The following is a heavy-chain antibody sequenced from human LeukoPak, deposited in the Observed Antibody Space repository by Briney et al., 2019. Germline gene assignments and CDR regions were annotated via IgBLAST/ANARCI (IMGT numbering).Heavy chain of an antibody. D-gene: IGHD5-24*01. CDR2: IRYDGSNK. V-gene: IGHV3-30*02. CDR3: ARAGGDGYNYVGWYFDL. CDR1: GFTFSSYG. J-gene: IGHJ2*01. Sequence: PGGSLRLSCAASGFTFSSYGMHWVRQAPGRGLEWVAFIRYDGSNKYYADSVKGRFTISRDNSKNTLYLQMNSLRAEDTAVYYCARAGGDGYNYVGWYFDLWGRGTLVTVSS.